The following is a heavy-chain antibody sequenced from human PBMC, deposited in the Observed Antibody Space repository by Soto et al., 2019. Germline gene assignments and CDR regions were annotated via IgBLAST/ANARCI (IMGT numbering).Heavy chain of an antibody. CDR2: INAGNGNT. D-gene: IGHD2-15*01. CDR3: ARELQGLYYFDY. V-gene: IGHV1-3*01. J-gene: IGHJ4*02. Sequence: ASVKVSCKASGYTFISYAIHWVRQAPGQRLEWMGWINAGNGNTKYSQKFQGRVTITRDTSASTAYMELTSLRSEDTAVYYCARELQGLYYFDYWGQGTLVSVSS. CDR1: GYTFISYA.